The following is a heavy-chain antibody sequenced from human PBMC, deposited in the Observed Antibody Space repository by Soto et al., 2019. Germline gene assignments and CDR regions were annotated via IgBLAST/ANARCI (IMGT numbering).Heavy chain of an antibody. CDR2: IIPILGIA. V-gene: IGHV1-69*02. J-gene: IGHJ3*02. Sequence: GASVKVSWKASGGTFSSYTISWVRQAPGQGLEWMGRIIPILGIANYAQKFQGRVTITADKSTSTAYMELSSLRSEDTAVYYCARASFSYYYDSSGWAFDAFDIWGQGTIVTVSS. D-gene: IGHD3-22*01. CDR3: ARASFSYYYDSSGWAFDAFDI. CDR1: GGTFSSYT.